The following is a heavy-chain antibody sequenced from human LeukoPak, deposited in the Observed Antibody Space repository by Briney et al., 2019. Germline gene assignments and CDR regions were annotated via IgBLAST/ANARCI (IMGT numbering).Heavy chain of an antibody. D-gene: IGHD3-10*01. CDR3: TKGVGFEINWFDP. Sequence: GGSLRLSCAASGFTFADSAMHWVRQAPGKGLEWISGINWNSGDIGYADSVKGRFTISRDNAKNSLYLQMNSLRAEDTALYYCTKGVGFEINWFDPWGQGTLVTVSS. CDR1: GFTFADSA. V-gene: IGHV3-9*01. J-gene: IGHJ5*02. CDR2: INWNSGDI.